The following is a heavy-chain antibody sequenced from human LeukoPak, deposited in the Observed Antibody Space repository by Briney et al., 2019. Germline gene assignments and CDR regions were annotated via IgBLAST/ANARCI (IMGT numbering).Heavy chain of an antibody. J-gene: IGHJ4*02. Sequence: SETLSLTCAVYGGSFSGYYWSWIRQPPGKGLEWIGEINHSGSTNYNPSLKGRVTISVDTSKNQFSLKLSSVTAADTAVYYCARSYGDYFFDYWGQGTLVTVSS. V-gene: IGHV4-34*01. CDR1: GGSFSGYY. CDR3: ARSYGDYFFDY. CDR2: INHSGST. D-gene: IGHD4-17*01.